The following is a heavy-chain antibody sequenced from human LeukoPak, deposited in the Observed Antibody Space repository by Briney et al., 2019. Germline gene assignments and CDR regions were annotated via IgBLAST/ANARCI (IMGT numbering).Heavy chain of an antibody. CDR3: ARVGTITTYFEFWSGYSNCDY. V-gene: IGHV4-38-2*02. J-gene: IGHJ4*02. CDR1: GYSISSGYY. CDR2: IFHSGST. Sequence: PSETLSLTCTVSGYSISSGYYWGWCRRPPGRGLEWFGGIFHSGSTYYNPSSMSRGTISVDTPNNKFSLMLRSVPAADTAVDYCARVGTITTYFEFWSGYSNCDYWGRGTLDSVSS. D-gene: IGHD3-3*01.